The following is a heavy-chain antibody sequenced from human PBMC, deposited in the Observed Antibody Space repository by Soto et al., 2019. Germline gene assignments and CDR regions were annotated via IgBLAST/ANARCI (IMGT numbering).Heavy chain of an antibody. CDR2: IIPILGIA. CDR3: ARAPNRYCTNGVCYTTQNEIYYMDV. CDR1: GGTFSSYT. Sequence: ASVKVSCKASGGTFSSYTISWVRQAPGQGLEWMGRIIPILGIANYAQKFQGRVTITADKSTSTAYMELSSLRSEDTAVYYCARAPNRYCTNGVCYTTQNEIYYMDVWGKGTTVTV. J-gene: IGHJ6*03. D-gene: IGHD2-8*01. V-gene: IGHV1-69*02.